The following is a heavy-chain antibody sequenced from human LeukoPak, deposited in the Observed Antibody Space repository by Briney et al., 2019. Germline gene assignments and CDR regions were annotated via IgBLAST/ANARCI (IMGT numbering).Heavy chain of an antibody. V-gene: IGHV4-59*01. CDR2: IYYSGST. J-gene: IGHJ4*02. D-gene: IGHD6-13*01. CDR1: GGXISSYY. Sequence: SETLSLTCTVSGGXISSYYCSWIRQPPGKGQEWLGFIYYSGSTNYNPSLKSRVTISVDTSKNQFSLKLSSVTAADTAVYYCASPGIVAAGTDRGFDYWGQGTLVTVSS. CDR3: ASPGIVAAGTDRGFDY.